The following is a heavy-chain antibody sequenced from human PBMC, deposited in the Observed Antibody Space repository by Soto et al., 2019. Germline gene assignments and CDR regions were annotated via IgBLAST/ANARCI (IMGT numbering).Heavy chain of an antibody. CDR1: GYSFTSYW. V-gene: IGHV5-51*01. CDR2: IYPGDSDT. J-gene: IGHJ6*02. CDR3: ARRVAAAPRGGYYYYGMDV. D-gene: IGHD6-13*01. Sequence: PGESLKISCKGSGYSFTSYWIGWVRQMPGKGLEWMGIIYPGDSDTRYSPSFQGQVTISADKSISTAYLQWSSLKASDTAMYYCARRVAAAPRGGYYYYGMDVWGQGTTVTVSS.